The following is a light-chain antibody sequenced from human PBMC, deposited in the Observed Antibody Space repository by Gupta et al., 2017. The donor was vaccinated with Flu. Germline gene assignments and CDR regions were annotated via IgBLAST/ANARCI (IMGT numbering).Light chain of an antibody. V-gene: IGLV4-69*01. J-gene: IGLJ3*02. Sequence: IAWHQHQPEKGPRFLMKLKGDGSHIRGDGVPDRFSGSSSGPDRYLTISSLQSEDEADYYCQTWGVGAPVFGGGNKLTVL. CDR2: LKGDGSH. CDR3: QTWGVGAPV.